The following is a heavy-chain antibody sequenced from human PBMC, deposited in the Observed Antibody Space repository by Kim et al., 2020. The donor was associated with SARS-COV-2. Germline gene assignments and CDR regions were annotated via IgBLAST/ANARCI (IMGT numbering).Heavy chain of an antibody. V-gene: IGHV3-23*01. J-gene: IGHJ6*02. CDR3: AKDGDSSSWYVSMWARGDYYYGMDV. D-gene: IGHD6-13*01. Sequence: GGSLRLSCAASGFTFSSYAMSWVRQAPGKGLEWVSAISGSGGSTYYADSVKGRFTISRDNSKNTLYLQMNSLRAEDTAVYYCAKDGDSSSWYVSMWARGDYYYGMDVWGQGTTVTVSS. CDR2: ISGSGGST. CDR1: GFTFSSYA.